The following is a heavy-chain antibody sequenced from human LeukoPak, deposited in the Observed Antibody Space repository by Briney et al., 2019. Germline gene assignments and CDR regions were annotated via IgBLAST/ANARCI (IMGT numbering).Heavy chain of an antibody. CDR2: IYYSGST. CDR1: GGSISSSSYY. CDR3: ARYPAKLYDSSGYGIVWFDP. D-gene: IGHD3-22*01. V-gene: IGHV4-39*07. Sequence: SETLSLTCTVSGGSISSSSYYWGWIRQPPGKGLEWIGSIYYSGSTYYNPSLKSRVTISVDTSKNQFSLKLSSVTAADTAVYYCARYPAKLYDSSGYGIVWFDPWGQGTLVTVSS. J-gene: IGHJ5*02.